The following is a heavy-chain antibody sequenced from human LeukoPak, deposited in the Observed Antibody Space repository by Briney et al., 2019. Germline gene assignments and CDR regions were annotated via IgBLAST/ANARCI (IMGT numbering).Heavy chain of an antibody. Sequence: GGSLRLSCAASGFTFSSYWMHWVRQAPGKGLVWVSRISSDGTSTTYADSVKGRFIISRDNATNTLYLQMNSLTTEDTALYYCARVPYSSGTYDYWGPGTLVTVSS. J-gene: IGHJ4*02. CDR3: ARVPYSSGTYDY. D-gene: IGHD3-10*01. CDR2: ISSDGTST. V-gene: IGHV3-74*01. CDR1: GFTFSSYW.